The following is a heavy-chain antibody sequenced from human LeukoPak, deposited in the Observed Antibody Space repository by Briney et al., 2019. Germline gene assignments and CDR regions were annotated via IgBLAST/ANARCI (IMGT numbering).Heavy chain of an antibody. CDR2: FDPEDGET. J-gene: IGHJ5*02. D-gene: IGHD6-19*01. CDR3: ATRRWGSSGWFGGASYNWFDP. CDR1: GYTLTELS. Sequence: GASVKVSCKVSGYTLTELSMHWVRQAPGKGLEWMGGFDPEDGETIYAQKFQGRVAMTEDTSTDTAYMELSSLRSEDTAVYYCATRRWGSSGWFGGASYNWFDPWGQGTLVTVSS. V-gene: IGHV1-24*01.